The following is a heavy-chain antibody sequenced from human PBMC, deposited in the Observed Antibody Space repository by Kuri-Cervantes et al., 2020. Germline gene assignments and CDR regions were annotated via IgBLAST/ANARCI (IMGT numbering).Heavy chain of an antibody. Sequence: GESLKISCAASGFTFSSYAMSWVRQAPGKGLEWVSAISGSGGSTYYADSVKGRFTISRDNSKNTLYLQMNSLRAEDTAMYYCARWETVAVAPLEYWGQGTLVTVSS. J-gene: IGHJ4*02. CDR1: GFTFSSYA. CDR2: ISGSGGST. V-gene: IGHV3-23*01. D-gene: IGHD6-19*01. CDR3: ARWETVAVAPLEY.